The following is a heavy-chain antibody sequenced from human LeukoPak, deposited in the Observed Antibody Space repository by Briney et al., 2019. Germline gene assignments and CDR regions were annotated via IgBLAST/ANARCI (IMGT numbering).Heavy chain of an antibody. CDR1: GFTFSDYW. D-gene: IGHD3-10*01. J-gene: IGHJ4*02. V-gene: IGHV3-7*01. CDR2: IKSDESER. CDR3: ARGLLWLF. Sequence: GGSLRLSCVGSGFTFSDYWMSWVRQAPGKGLEWVANIKSDESERFFLDSVKGRFTISRDNAKNSVYLQMNSLRVEDTAVYYCARGLLWLFGGQGTLVTVSS.